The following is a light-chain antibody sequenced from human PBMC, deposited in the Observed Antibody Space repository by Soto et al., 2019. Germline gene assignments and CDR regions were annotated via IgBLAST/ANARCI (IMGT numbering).Light chain of an antibody. CDR1: QSIRTS. CDR3: RQNGGPPLT. Sequence: EVVLTQSPATLSLSPGERATLSCRASQSIRTSLAWYQQKPGQAPGLVRPGAPTRASGVPVRFSGSGSGTGFTLPLPRLRPEDLALNYFRQNGGPPLTFGPGHDWRL. J-gene: IGKJ5*01. CDR2: GAP. V-gene: IGKV3-11*01.